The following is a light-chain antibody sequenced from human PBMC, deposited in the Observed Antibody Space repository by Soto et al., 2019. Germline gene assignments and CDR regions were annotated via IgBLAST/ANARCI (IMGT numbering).Light chain of an antibody. J-gene: IGKJ5*01. CDR1: QSLSSSQ. CDR2: DAS. V-gene: IGKV3D-20*02. CDR3: QQRSNWPRG. Sequence: EIVFTQSPCTLSLSPGERATLSCRASQSLSSSQLAWYQQKPGQAPRLLIHDASSRATGISDRFTGSGSGTDFTLTISSLEPEDFAVYYCQQRSNWPRGFGQGTRLEI.